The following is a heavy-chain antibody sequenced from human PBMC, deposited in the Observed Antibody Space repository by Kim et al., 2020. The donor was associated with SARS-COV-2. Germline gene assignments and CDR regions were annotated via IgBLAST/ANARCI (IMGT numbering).Heavy chain of an antibody. J-gene: IGHJ4*02. D-gene: IGHD3-22*01. V-gene: IGHV2-5*02. CDR2: ISWDDDK. CDR1: GFSLSTSVVG. CDR3: AHSRTYYDDSSGYYSRYYFDY. Sequence: SGPTLVNPTQTLTLTCTFSGFSLSTSVVGVGWIRQPPGKALEWLALISWDDDKRYCPSLKSRLTITKDTSKHQVVLTMTNMEPVDTATYYCAHSRTYYDDSSGYYSRYYFDYWGQGTPVTVSS.